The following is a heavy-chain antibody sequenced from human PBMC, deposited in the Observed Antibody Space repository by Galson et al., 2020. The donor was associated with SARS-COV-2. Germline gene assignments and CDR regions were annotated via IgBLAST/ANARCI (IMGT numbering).Heavy chain of an antibody. D-gene: IGHD3-16*01. CDR3: VTSYDYVWGTYYNY. CDR2: IKSRTNGGTT. J-gene: IGHJ4*02. V-gene: IGHV3-15*01. CDR1: GFTFTDAW. Sequence: GESLKISCAASGFTFTDAWMSWVRQAPGKGLEWVGRIKSRTNGGTTDYAAPVKGRFTISRDDSKHTLYLEMNSLKTEDTAVYYCVTSYDYVWGTYYNYWGQGTLVIVSS.